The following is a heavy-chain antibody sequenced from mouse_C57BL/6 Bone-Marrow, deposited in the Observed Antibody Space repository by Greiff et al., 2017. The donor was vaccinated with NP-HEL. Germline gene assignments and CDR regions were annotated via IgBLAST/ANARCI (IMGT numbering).Heavy chain of an antibody. V-gene: IGHV1-53*01. CDR2: INPSNGGT. CDR1: GYTFTSYW. J-gene: IGHJ1*03. CDR3: ARGNGSSYYWYFDV. Sequence: VQLQQPGTELVKPGASVKLSCKASGYTFTSYWMHWVKQRPGQGLEWIGNINPSNGGTNYNEKFKSKATLTVDKSSSTAYMQLSSLTSEDSAVYYCARGNGSSYYWYFDVWGTGTTVTVSS. D-gene: IGHD1-1*01.